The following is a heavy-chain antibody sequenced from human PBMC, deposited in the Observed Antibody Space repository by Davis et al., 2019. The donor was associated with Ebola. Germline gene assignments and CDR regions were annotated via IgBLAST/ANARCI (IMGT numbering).Heavy chain of an antibody. V-gene: IGHV4-59*04. D-gene: IGHD1-26*01. CDR3: AALSGSYVGVNY. CDR1: GDSMNDHH. J-gene: IGHJ4*02. CDR2: IYYSGTT. Sequence: MPGGSLRLSCTVSGDSMNDHHWGWIRQPPGQGLQWIAHIYYSGTTTYNSSLKSRVTMSVDTSKNQFSLKLSSVTAADTAVYYCAALSGSYVGVNYWGQGTLVTVSS.